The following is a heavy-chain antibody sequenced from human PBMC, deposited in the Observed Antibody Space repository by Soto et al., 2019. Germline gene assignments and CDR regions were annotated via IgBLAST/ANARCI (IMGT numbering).Heavy chain of an antibody. D-gene: IGHD1-26*01. Sequence: SETLSLTCAVSGYSISSSNWWGWIRQPPGKGLEWIGYIYYSGTTYYNPSLKSRVTMSVDTSKNQFSLKLTSVTAVDTAVYYWARREIQGPFDYWGQGTLVTVSS. J-gene: IGHJ4*02. CDR2: IYYSGTT. CDR3: ARREIQGPFDY. V-gene: IGHV4-28*01. CDR1: GYSISSSNW.